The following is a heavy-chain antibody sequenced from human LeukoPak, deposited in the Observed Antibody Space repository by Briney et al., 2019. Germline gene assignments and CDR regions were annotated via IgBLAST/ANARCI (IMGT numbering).Heavy chain of an antibody. CDR3: ASTARSDTAKAYDY. V-gene: IGHV1-69*13. J-gene: IGHJ4*02. D-gene: IGHD5-18*01. Sequence: SVKVSCKASGGTFSSYAISWVRQAPGQGLEWMGGIIPIFGTANYAQKFQGRVTITADESTSTAYMELSSLRSEDTAVYYCASTARSDTAKAYDYWGQGTLVTVSS. CDR1: GGTFSSYA. CDR2: IIPIFGTA.